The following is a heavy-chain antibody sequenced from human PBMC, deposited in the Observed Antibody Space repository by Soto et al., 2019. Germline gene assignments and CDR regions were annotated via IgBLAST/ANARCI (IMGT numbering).Heavy chain of an antibody. CDR3: ARGMMVAATLSHFDY. Sequence: PSETLSLTWAGSGGSISSSNWWSWVRQPPGKGLEWSGEIYHSGSTNYNPSLKSRVTISVDKSKNQFSLKLSSVTAADTAVYYCARGMMVAATLSHFDYWGQGTLVTVSS. CDR1: GGSISSSNW. CDR2: IYHSGST. J-gene: IGHJ4*02. D-gene: IGHD2-15*01. V-gene: IGHV4-4*02.